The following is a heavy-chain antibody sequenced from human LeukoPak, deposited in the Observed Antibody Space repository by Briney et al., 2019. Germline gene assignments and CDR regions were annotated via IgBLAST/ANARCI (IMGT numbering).Heavy chain of an antibody. CDR3: ARDQIDFWSGYVTTFDY. CDR1: GFTFSNYG. D-gene: IGHD3-3*01. J-gene: IGHJ4*02. CDR2: IWFDGSHK. Sequence: RSGRALRLSCAASGFTFSNYGMHWVRQAPGKGLEWVAVIWFDGSHKYYADSVKGRFTISRDNSKNTLYLQMNSLRAEDTAVYYCARDQIDFWSGYVTTFDYWGQGTLVTVSS. V-gene: IGHV3-33*01.